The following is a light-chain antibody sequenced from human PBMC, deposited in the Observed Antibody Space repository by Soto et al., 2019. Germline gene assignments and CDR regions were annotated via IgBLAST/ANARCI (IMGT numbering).Light chain of an antibody. V-gene: IGKV1-16*02. CDR3: QQYHNYPVT. CDR2: DAS. CDR1: QEIGNH. J-gene: IGKJ4*01. Sequence: DLQMTPSPSSLSASVGDRVTITCRASQEIGNHLAWFQQKPGKPPKSLIYDASSFQSGVPSKFSGSGSGTDFTLTISSLQPEDFATYYCQQYHNYPVTFGGGTKVEIQ.